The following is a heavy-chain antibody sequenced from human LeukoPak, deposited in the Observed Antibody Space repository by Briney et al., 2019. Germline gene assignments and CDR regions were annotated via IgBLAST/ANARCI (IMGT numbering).Heavy chain of an antibody. CDR1: GGSISGYH. D-gene: IGHD2-15*01. J-gene: IGHJ4*02. Sequence: SETLSLTCTVSGGSISGYHWTWVRQSPEKGLEWIAYIYYTGTTNYNNSPALKSRVTISLDTSENQFALKLSSVTAADTAIYYCVRLTHCDNSCCYFSDWGQGILVTVSS. V-gene: IGHV4-59*08. CDR3: VRLTHCDNSCCYFSD. CDR2: IYYTGTT.